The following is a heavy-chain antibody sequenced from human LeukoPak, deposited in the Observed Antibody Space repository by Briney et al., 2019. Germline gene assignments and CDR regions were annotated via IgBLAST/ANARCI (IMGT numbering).Heavy chain of an antibody. CDR3: AREVRHYYDSSGYYYSYFDY. CDR2: IGTAGDT. D-gene: IGHD3-22*01. J-gene: IGHJ4*02. Sequence: SGGSLRLSCAASGFTFSSYDMHWVRQATGKGLEWVSAIGTAGDTYYPGSVKGRFTISRENAKNSLYLQMNSLRAGDTAVYYCAREVRHYYDSSGYYYSYFDYWGQGTLVTVSS. CDR1: GFTFSSYD. V-gene: IGHV3-13*01.